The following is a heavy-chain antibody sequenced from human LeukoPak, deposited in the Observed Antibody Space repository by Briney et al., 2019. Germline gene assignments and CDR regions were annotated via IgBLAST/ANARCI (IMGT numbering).Heavy chain of an antibody. CDR1: GFTFSSYS. Sequence: GGSLRLSCAASGFTFSSYSMNWVRQAPGKGLEWVSSISSSSSYIYYADSVKGRFTISRDNAKNSLYLQMNSLRAEDTAVYYCASLAAAGSNAFDIWGQGTIVTVSS. J-gene: IGHJ3*02. V-gene: IGHV3-21*01. D-gene: IGHD6-13*01. CDR3: ASLAAAGSNAFDI. CDR2: ISSSSSYI.